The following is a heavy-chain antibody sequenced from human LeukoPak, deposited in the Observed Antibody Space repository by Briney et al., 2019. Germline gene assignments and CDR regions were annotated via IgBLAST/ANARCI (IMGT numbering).Heavy chain of an antibody. CDR1: GYAFTSYD. J-gene: IGHJ4*02. V-gene: IGHV1-8*01. D-gene: IGHD3-22*01. CDR2: MNPNSGNT. CDR3: ARSPPITPTMIVQPDY. Sequence: ASVKVSCKASGYAFTSYDINWVRQATGQGLEWMGCMNPNSGNTGYAQKFQGRVTMTRNTSISTAYMELSSLRSEDTAVYYCARSPPITPTMIVQPDYWGPGTLVTVSS.